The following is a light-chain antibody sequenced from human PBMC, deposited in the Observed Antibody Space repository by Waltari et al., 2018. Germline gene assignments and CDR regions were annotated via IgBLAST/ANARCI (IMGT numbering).Light chain of an antibody. CDR1: SSDVGAYKY. V-gene: IGLV2-14*01. CDR3: ISYTSSITLEGV. CDR2: EVS. Sequence: QSALTQPASVSGSPGQSITISCTGTSSDVGAYKYVSWYQQHPGKVPKLMIYEVSNRPSWVSNLFSGSKSGNTASLTISGLQAEDEGDYYCISYTSSITLEGVFGTGTTVIVL. J-gene: IGLJ1*01.